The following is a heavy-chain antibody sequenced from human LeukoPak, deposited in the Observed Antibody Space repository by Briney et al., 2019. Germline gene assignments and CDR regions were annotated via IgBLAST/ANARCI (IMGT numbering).Heavy chain of an antibody. CDR3: ARVGCNYVGASYYYYYYMDV. J-gene: IGHJ6*03. V-gene: IGHV4-61*01. Sequence: NPSETLSLTCTVSGGSISSGSYYWNWIRQPPGKGLEWIGYIYYSGSTNYNPSLKSRVTISVDTSKNQFSLKLSSVTAADTAVYYCARVGCNYVGASYYYYYYMDVWGKGTTVTVSS. D-gene: IGHD1-26*01. CDR2: IYYSGST. CDR1: GGSISSGSYY.